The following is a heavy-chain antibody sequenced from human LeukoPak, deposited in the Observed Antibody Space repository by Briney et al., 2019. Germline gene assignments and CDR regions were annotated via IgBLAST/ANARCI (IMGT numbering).Heavy chain of an antibody. Sequence: GGSLRLSCAASGFTFSSYYMNWVRQAPGKGLEWVSSISTSSSYIYYADSVKGRFTISRDNAKNSLYLQMNSLRAEDTAVYYCARDRVDCSSTSCYSDYYYMDVWGKGTTVTISS. CDR1: GFTFSSYY. CDR2: ISTSSSYI. V-gene: IGHV3-21*01. CDR3: ARDRVDCSSTSCYSDYYYMDV. D-gene: IGHD2-2*01. J-gene: IGHJ6*03.